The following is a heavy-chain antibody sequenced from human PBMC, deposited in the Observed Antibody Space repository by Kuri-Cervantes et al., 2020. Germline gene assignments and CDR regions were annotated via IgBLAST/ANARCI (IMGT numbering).Heavy chain of an antibody. V-gene: IGHV3-74*01. J-gene: IGHJ4*02. CDR3: ARDSQFNDYGNYFDR. CDR1: GFTFSSYW. Sequence: GESLKISCAASGFTFSSYWMHWVRQAPGKGLVWVSRINSDGSSTSYADSVKGRFTISRDNSKSTLYLQMNSLRVEDMAVYYCARDSQFNDYGNYFDRWGQGTLVTVSS. CDR2: INSDGSST. D-gene: IGHD4-17*01.